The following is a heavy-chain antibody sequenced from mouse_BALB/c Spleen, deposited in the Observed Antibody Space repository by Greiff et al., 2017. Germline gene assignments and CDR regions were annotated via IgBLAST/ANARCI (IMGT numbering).Heavy chain of an antibody. V-gene: IGHV5-17*02. CDR2: ISGGSSTT. CDR3: ARERSMDY. J-gene: IGHJ4*01. CDR1: GFTFSSFG. D-gene: IGHD1-1*01. Sequence: EVKLVESGGGLVQPGGSRKLSCAASGFTFSSFGMHWVRQAPEKGLEWVAYISGGSSTTYYADTVKGRFTISRDNPKNTLFLQMTSLRSEDTAMYCCARERSMDYWGQGTSVTVSS.